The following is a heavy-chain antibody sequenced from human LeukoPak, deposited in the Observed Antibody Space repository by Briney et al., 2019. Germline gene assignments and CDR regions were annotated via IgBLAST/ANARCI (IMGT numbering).Heavy chain of an antibody. CDR3: ASSSPRRHYDFWSGYDNWFDP. CDR2: INPSGGST. V-gene: IGHV1-46*01. CDR1: GYTSTSYY. D-gene: IGHD3-3*01. Sequence: GASVKVSCKASGYTSTSYYMHWVRQAPGQGLERMGIINPSGGSTSYAQKFQGRVTMTRDTSTSTVYMELSSLRSEDTAVYYCASSSPRRHYDFWSGYDNWFDPWGQGTLVTVSS. J-gene: IGHJ5*02.